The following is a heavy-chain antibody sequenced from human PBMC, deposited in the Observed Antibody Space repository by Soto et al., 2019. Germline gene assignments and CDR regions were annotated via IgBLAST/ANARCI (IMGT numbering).Heavy chain of an antibody. Sequence: QVQLVQSGAEVKKPGASVKVSCKASGYTFTSYGLSWVRQAPGQGLEWMGRISAYNYNTNYAQKLQGRGTMTTDTSTSPAYMVLRGLRSDDAAVYYCARVVGALGHWFDPWGQGTLVTVSS. CDR1: GYTFTSYG. J-gene: IGHJ5*02. D-gene: IGHD1-26*01. CDR3: ARVVGALGHWFDP. V-gene: IGHV1-18*01. CDR2: ISAYNYNT.